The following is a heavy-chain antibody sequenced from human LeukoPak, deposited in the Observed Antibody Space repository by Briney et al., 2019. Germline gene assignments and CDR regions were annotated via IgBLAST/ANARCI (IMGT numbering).Heavy chain of an antibody. CDR1: GFTFSSYG. J-gene: IGHJ6*03. Sequence: GGSLRLSCAASGFTFSSYGMSWVRQAPGKGLEWVGRIKSKTDGGTTDYAAPVKGRFTISRDDSKNTLYLQMNSLKTEDTAVYYCTTDRVAVAGTFYYYYYMDVWGKGTTVTVSS. V-gene: IGHV3-15*01. CDR3: TTDRVAVAGTFYYYYYMDV. CDR2: IKSKTDGGTT. D-gene: IGHD6-19*01.